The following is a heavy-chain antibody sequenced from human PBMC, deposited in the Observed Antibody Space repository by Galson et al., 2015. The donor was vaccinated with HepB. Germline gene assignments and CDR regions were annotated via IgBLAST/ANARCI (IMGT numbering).Heavy chain of an antibody. Sequence: SLRLSCAASGFTFDDYAMHWVRQAPGKGLEWVSGISWNSSGIAYADSVKGRFTISRDNAKNSLYLQMNGLRAEDTAFYYCARLLWFGESYDAFDIWGQGTMVTVSS. J-gene: IGHJ3*02. CDR3: ARLLWFGESYDAFDI. CDR1: GFTFDDYA. V-gene: IGHV3-9*01. D-gene: IGHD3-10*01. CDR2: ISWNSSGI.